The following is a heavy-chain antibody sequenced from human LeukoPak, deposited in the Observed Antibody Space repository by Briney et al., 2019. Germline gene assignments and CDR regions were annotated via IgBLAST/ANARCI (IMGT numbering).Heavy chain of an antibody. CDR2: ISAYSGNT. CDR1: GYTFTSYG. D-gene: IGHD2-2*01. J-gene: IGHJ3*02. V-gene: IGHV1-18*01. CDR3: ARDRSCSSTSCYFDAFDI. Sequence: ASVKVSCKASGYTFTSYGISWVRQAPGQGLEWMGWISAYSGNTNYAQKLQGRVTMTTDTSTSTAYMELRSLRSDDTAVYYCARDRSCSSTSCYFDAFDIWGQGTMVTVSS.